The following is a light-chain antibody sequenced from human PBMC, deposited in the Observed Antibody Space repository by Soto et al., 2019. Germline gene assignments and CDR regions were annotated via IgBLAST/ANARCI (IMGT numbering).Light chain of an antibody. CDR2: GAS. J-gene: IGKJ1*01. Sequence: EIVLTQSPGTLSLSPGERATLSCRASQSVSSSFLAWYQQKPGQAPRLLIYGASNRATGIPDRFSGSGSGTDFTLTISRLEPEDFAVYYCQQYVTSPWASGQGTKVDIK. V-gene: IGKV3-20*01. CDR1: QSVSSSF. CDR3: QQYVTSPWA.